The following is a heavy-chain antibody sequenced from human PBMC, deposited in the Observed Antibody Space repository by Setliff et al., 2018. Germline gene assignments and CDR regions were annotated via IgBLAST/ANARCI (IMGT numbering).Heavy chain of an antibody. CDR2: INPIFGTA. CDR1: GGTFSSYG. V-gene: IGHV1-69*05. CDR3: ARVFGSSSSPYNYYYYMDV. D-gene: IGHD6-6*01. Sequence: SVKVSCKASGGTFSSYGVSWVRQAPEQGLEWMGGINPIFGTANYAQKFQGRLTVTTDESTNTAYMEVSSLSSEDTAVYYCARVFGSSSSPYNYYYYMDVWGKGTTVTVSS. J-gene: IGHJ6*03.